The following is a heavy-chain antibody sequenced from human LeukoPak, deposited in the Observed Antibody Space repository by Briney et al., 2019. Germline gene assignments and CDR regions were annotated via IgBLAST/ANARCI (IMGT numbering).Heavy chain of an antibody. J-gene: IGHJ4*02. D-gene: IGHD5-24*01. CDR2: INPNSGGT. Sequence: ASVKVSCKASGYTFTGYYMHWVRQAPGQGLEWMGWINPNSGGTNYAQKFQGRVTMTRDTSISTAYMELSRLRSDDTAVYYCATKGVEMATISGFDYWGQGTLVTVSS. CDR3: ATKGVEMATISGFDY. V-gene: IGHV1-2*02. CDR1: GYTFTGYY.